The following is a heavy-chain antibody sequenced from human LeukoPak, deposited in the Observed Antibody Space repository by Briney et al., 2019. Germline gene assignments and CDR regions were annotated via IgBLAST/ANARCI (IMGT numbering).Heavy chain of an antibody. CDR1: DYSISTGYY. D-gene: IGHD1-26*01. V-gene: IGHV4-38-2*02. Sequence: SETLSLTCSLSDYSISTGYYWGWIRQPPGKGLEWIGSMYHSGDTYYNPSLRSRVTISVDTSKNQFSLKLSSVTAADTAVYYCARAVGAENAFDIWGQGTMVTVSS. CDR3: ARAVGAENAFDI. CDR2: MYHSGDT. J-gene: IGHJ3*02.